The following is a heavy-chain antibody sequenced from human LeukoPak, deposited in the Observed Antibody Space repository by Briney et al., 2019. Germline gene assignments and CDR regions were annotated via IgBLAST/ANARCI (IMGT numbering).Heavy chain of an antibody. D-gene: IGHD1-14*01. J-gene: IGHJ4*02. V-gene: IGHV1-69*05. CDR2: IIPIFGTA. CDR1: GGTFSSYA. CDR3: ARDLSIPPTQYYFDY. Sequence: SVKVSCKASGGTFSSYAVSWVRQAPGQGLEWMGGIIPIFGTANYAQKFQGRVTITTDESTSTAYMELSSLRSEDTAVYYCARDLSIPPTQYYFDYWGQGTLVTVSS.